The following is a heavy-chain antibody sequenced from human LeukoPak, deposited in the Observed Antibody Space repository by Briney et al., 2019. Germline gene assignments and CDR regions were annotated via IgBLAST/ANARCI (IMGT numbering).Heavy chain of an antibody. V-gene: IGHV4-4*07. CDR1: GGSISNYH. J-gene: IGHJ4*02. CDR2: IHTSGST. D-gene: IGHD6-19*01. Sequence: PSETLSLTCTVSGGSISNYHWSWIRQPAGKGLEWMGQIHTSGSTNDNPPLKSRVSMSIDTTEDQVSLTIRSVTAADTAFYYCARRDISSGWSFDYWGQGTLVTVSS. CDR3: ARRDISSGWSFDY.